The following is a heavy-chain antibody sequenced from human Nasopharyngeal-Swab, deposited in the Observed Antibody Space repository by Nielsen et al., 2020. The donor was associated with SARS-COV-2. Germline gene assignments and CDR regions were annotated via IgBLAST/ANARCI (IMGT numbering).Heavy chain of an antibody. CDR3: ARHGLSGITIFGVVIPKNWFDP. V-gene: IGHV4-34*01. D-gene: IGHD3-3*01. J-gene: IGHJ5*02. Sequence: RQAPGKGLEWIGEINHSGSTYYNPSLKSRVTISVDTSKNQFSLKLSSVTAADTAVYYCARHGLSGITIFGVVIPKNWFDPWGQGTLVTVSS. CDR2: INHSGST.